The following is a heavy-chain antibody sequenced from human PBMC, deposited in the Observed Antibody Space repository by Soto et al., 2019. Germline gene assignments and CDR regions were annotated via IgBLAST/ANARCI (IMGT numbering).Heavy chain of an antibody. CDR1: GFTFSDYA. Sequence: EVQLVESGGGLVQPGGSLRLSCAASGFTFSDYALNWVRQAPGEGLEWISYISSSSSTIYFADSLKGRFTISRDNAKNSLYLQMNSLRDEDTAVYYCASTLQYCRSTICYPWGRFDYWGQGTLVTVSS. D-gene: IGHD2-2*01. V-gene: IGHV3-48*02. CDR2: ISSSSSTI. CDR3: ASTLQYCRSTICYPWGRFDY. J-gene: IGHJ4*02.